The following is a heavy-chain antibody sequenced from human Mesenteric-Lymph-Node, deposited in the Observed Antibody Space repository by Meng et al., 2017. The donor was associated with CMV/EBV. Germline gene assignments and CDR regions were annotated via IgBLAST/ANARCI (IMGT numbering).Heavy chain of an antibody. CDR1: GFTFSNYA. J-gene: IGHJ4*02. D-gene: IGHD3-16*01. CDR2: VSGSGGST. V-gene: IGHV3-23*01. Sequence: GESLKISCAASGFTFSNYAVNWVRQAPGKGLEWVSTVSGSGGSTFYADSVRGRFTISRDNSKNTVYLQMNGLRPEDTAIYYCAKDVYSYAPRGSDHWGQGTLVTVSS. CDR3: AKDVYSYAPRGSDH.